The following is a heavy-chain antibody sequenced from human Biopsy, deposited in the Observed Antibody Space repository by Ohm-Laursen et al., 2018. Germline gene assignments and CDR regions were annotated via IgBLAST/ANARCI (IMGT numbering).Heavy chain of an antibody. V-gene: IGHV1-69*06. CDR1: GDRLSNYP. Sequence: SSVKVSCKVSGDRLSNYPISWVRQAPGQGLEWMGGIIPIFNTPKYAQRFQGRVTITADRSTTTAYMELSSLRSEDTAVYYCARDTELLSIGLDYNFGVVVWGQGTTVTVSS. D-gene: IGHD1-14*01. CDR2: IIPIFNTP. J-gene: IGHJ6*02. CDR3: ARDTELLSIGLDYNFGVVV.